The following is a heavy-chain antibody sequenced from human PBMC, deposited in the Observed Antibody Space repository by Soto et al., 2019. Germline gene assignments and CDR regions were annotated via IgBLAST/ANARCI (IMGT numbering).Heavy chain of an antibody. J-gene: IGHJ6*02. CDR1: GGSIYTYY. V-gene: IGHV4-59*01. CDR3: WGYCSSSTCTVVHYFGLEV. D-gene: IGHD2-2*01. Sequence: SETLSLTCNVSGGSIYTYYWSWILQSPGEGREWIVYISDGGSTNYNPSLKKRVTISVDTYKKKLSLKQSSVSAADAAADFYWGYCSSSTCTVVHYFGLEVWGQGTTVTVSS. CDR2: ISDGGST.